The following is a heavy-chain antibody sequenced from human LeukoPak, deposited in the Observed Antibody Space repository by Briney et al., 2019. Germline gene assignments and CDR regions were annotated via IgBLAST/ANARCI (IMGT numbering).Heavy chain of an antibody. CDR3: ARDKGRPNAFDI. V-gene: IGHV1-2*02. D-gene: IGHD6-25*01. CDR1: GYTFTGYY. J-gene: IGHJ3*02. CDR2: INPNSGGT. Sequence: GASVKVSCKASGYTFTGYYMHWVRQAPGQGLEWMGWINPNSGGTNYAQKFQGRVTMTRDTSISTAYMELSRLRSDATAVYYGARDKGRPNAFDIWGQGTMVTVSS.